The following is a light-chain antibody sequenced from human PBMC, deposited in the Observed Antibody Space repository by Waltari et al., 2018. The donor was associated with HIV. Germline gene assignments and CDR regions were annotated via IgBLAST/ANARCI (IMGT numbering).Light chain of an antibody. Sequence: ERAMTQSPATLSVSPGERATLSCRASQSVSSNLAWYQQTPGQAPRLLIYGASTRATGIPARCSGSGSGTDFTLTIGSLQSEDFAVYYCQQYNNWPLTFGGGTTVEIK. V-gene: IGKV3-15*01. CDR1: QSVSSN. CDR2: GAS. J-gene: IGKJ4*01. CDR3: QQYNNWPLT.